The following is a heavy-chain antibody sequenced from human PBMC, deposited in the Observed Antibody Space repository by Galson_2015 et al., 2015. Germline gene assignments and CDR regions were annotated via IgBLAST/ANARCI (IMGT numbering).Heavy chain of an antibody. D-gene: IGHD6-13*01. CDR2: ISYDGSNK. J-gene: IGHJ4*02. CDR3: AKDLFRQQLSPFDY. V-gene: IGHV3-30*18. CDR1: GFTFSSYG. Sequence: SLRLSCAASGFTFSSYGMHWVRQAPGKGLEWVAVISYDGSNKYYADSVKGRFTISRDNSKNTLYLQMNSLRAEDTAVYYCAKDLFRQQLSPFDYWGQGTLVTVSS.